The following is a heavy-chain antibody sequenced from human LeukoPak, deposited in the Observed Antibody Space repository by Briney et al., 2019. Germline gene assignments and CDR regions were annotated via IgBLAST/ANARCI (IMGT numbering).Heavy chain of an antibody. CDR1: AFIFSSYW. Sequence: GGSLRLSCAASAFIFSSYWMHWVRQAPGKGLVWVSRISSDGTITTYADSVKGRFTISRDTAKNTLFLQMNSLSVDDTAVYYCASDIGDWGQGTLVTVSS. J-gene: IGHJ4*02. V-gene: IGHV3-74*01. CDR3: ASDIGD. D-gene: IGHD3-10*01. CDR2: ISSDGTIT.